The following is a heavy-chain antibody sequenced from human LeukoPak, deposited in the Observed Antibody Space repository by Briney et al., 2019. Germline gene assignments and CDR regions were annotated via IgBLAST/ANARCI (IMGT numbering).Heavy chain of an antibody. J-gene: IGHJ2*01. CDR2: IYHSGST. CDR1: GGSISSGDYS. Sequence: SETLSLTCAVSGGSISSGDYSWSWIRQPPGKGLEWIGYIYHSGSTNYNPSLKSRVTISVDTSKNQFSLKLSSVTAADTAVYYCARIYGDCTFDLWGRGTLVTVSS. D-gene: IGHD4-17*01. V-gene: IGHV4-30-2*01. CDR3: ARIYGDCTFDL.